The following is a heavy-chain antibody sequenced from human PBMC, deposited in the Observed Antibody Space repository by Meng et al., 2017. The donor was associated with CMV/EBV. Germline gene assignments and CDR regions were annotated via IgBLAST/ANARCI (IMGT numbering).Heavy chain of an antibody. Sequence: SCNASGGTFSSYPISWVRHAPGQGLEWMGRTIPILGIANYAQKFKGRVTITADKSTSTVYMELSSLRSEDTAVYYCARDRLRQGFDPWGQGTLVTVSS. V-gene: IGHV1-69*04. CDR2: TIPILGIA. CDR3: ARDRLRQGFDP. CDR1: GGTFSSYP. D-gene: IGHD4-17*01. J-gene: IGHJ5*02.